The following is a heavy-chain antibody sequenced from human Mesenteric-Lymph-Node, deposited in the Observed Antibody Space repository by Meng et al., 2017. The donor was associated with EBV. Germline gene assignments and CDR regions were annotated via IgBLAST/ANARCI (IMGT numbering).Heavy chain of an antibody. Sequence: EVQLVESGGGLVQPGGSLRLSCAVSGFTFSSDAMSWVRQAPGKGLEWVSSISGNGVSKYYADSVKGRFTISRDNSKNTLYLEMNSLRAEDTAVYYCAKGGLAYNDNWGQGTLVTVSS. CDR1: GFTFSSDA. D-gene: IGHD2-21*01. J-gene: IGHJ4*02. V-gene: IGHV3-23*04. CDR3: AKGGLAYNDN. CDR2: ISGNGVSK.